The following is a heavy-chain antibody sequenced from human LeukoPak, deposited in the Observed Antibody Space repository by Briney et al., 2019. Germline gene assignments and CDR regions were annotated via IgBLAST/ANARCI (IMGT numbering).Heavy chain of an antibody. J-gene: IGHJ4*02. Sequence: GGSLRLSCAASGFTFSNAWMSWVRQAPGKGLEWVGRIKSKTDGGTTDYAAPVKGRFTISRDDSKNTLYLQMNSLKTEDTAVYYCTTGSSSYGYVLPYWDQGTLVTVSS. CDR3: TTGSSSYGYVLPY. CDR2: IKSKTDGGTT. V-gene: IGHV3-15*01. CDR1: GFTFSNAW. D-gene: IGHD5-18*01.